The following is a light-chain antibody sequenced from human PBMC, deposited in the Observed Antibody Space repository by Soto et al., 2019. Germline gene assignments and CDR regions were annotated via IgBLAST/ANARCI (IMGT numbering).Light chain of an antibody. CDR3: QQRTNWPLT. Sequence: EIVLTQSPATLSSSPGERATLSCRASQSVRSYLAWYQQKPGQAPRLLIYDASNRDAGTPSRFSDSGSGTDFTLTINSLEPEDSAVYYCQQRTNWPLTFGPGTKVDIK. J-gene: IGKJ3*01. V-gene: IGKV3-11*01. CDR2: DAS. CDR1: QSVRSY.